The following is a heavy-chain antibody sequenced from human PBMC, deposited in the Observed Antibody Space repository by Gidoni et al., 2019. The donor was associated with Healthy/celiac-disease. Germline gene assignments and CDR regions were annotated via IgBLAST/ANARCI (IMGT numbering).Heavy chain of an antibody. CDR1: GFTFSSYG. J-gene: IGHJ4*02. Sequence: QVQLVESGGGVVQPGRSLRLSCAASGFTFSSYGMPWVRQAPGKGLEWVAVISYDGSNKYYADSVKGRFTISRDNSKNTLYLQMNSLRAEDTAVYYCAKDQHDFWSGYYTLVDYWGQGTLVTVSS. V-gene: IGHV3-30*18. CDR3: AKDQHDFWSGYYTLVDY. CDR2: ISYDGSNK. D-gene: IGHD3-3*01.